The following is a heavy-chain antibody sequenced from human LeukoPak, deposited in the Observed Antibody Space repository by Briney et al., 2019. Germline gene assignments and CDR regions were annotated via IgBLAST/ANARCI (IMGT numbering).Heavy chain of an antibody. CDR1: GDSINNNVYY. CDR3: ARDRGLWFGEARDAFDI. D-gene: IGHD3-10*01. J-gene: IGHJ3*02. CDR2: ISYSGTT. Sequence: SETLSLTCTVSGDSINNNVYYWGWIRQPPGKGLEWIAIISYSGTTYYNPSLKTRATISIDTSKNKFSLKVNSVTAADTAMYYCARDRGLWFGEARDAFDIWGQGTMVTAFS. V-gene: IGHV4-39*07.